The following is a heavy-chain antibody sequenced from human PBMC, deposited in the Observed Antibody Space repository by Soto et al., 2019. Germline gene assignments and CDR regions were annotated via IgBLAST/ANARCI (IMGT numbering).Heavy chain of an antibody. CDR1: GYSFTSYW. CDR2: IYPGDSDT. D-gene: IGHD5-18*01. Sequence: GESLKISYKGSGYSFTSYWIGCVRQMPGKGLQWMGIIYPGDSDTRYSPSLQGQVTISADNSISTAYLQWRSLKASDTAMYYCARQVRDTALVQGGYWGPGPLVTVSS. CDR3: ARQVRDTALVQGGY. V-gene: IGHV5-51*01. J-gene: IGHJ4*02.